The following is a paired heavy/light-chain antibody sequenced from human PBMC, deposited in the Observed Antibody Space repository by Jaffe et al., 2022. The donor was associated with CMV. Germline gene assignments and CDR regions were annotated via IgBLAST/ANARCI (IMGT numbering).Light chain of an antibody. CDR3: AAWDDSLSGPV. CDR1: SSNIGSSS. J-gene: IGLJ3*02. Sequence: QSVVTQPPSASGTPGQRVTISCSGSSSNIGSSSVYWYQHFPGTAPKLLIYRNNQRPSGVPDRFSGSKSGTSASLAISGLRSEDEADYYCAAWDDSLSGPVFGGGTKLTVL. V-gene: IGLV1-47*01. CDR2: RNN.
Heavy chain of an antibody. J-gene: IGHJ4*02. CDR2: IYSGGST. Sequence: EVQLVETGGGLIQPGGSLRLSCAVSGLTVSSNYMSWVRQAPGKGLEWVSVIYSGGSTYYADSVKGRFTIARDNSKNTVSLQMNSLRAEDTAVYYCARAGLYTGSFRDYWGQGTLVTVSS. D-gene: IGHD1-26*01. CDR3: ARAGLYTGSFRDY. CDR1: GLTVSSNY. V-gene: IGHV3-53*02.